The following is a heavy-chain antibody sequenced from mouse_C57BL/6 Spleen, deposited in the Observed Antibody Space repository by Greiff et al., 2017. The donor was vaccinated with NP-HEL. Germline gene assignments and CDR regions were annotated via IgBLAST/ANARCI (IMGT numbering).Heavy chain of an antibody. J-gene: IGHJ3*01. CDR3: ARGEVYDGLGGFAY. CDR2: IYPRSGTT. CDR1: GYTFTSYG. D-gene: IGHD2-3*01. Sequence: QVQLHQSGAELARPGASVKLSCTASGYTFTSYGISWVKQRTGQGLEWIGEIYPRSGTTYYNEKFKGKATLTADKSSSTAYMELRSLTSEASAVDVGARGEVYDGLGGFAYWGKGTLVTVSA. V-gene: IGHV1-81*01.